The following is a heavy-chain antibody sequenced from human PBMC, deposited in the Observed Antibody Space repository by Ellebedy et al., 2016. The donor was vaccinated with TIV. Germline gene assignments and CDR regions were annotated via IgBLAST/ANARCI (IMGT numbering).Heavy chain of an antibody. CDR2: IYHSGST. J-gene: IGHJ4*02. CDR1: GYSISSGYY. Sequence: SETLSLXXTVSGYSISSGYYWGWIRQPPGKGLEWIGSIYHSGSTYYNPSLKSRVTISVDTSKNQFSLKLSSVTAADTAVYYCARDRDTQGDYWGQGTLVTVSS. D-gene: IGHD5-18*01. V-gene: IGHV4-38-2*02. CDR3: ARDRDTQGDY.